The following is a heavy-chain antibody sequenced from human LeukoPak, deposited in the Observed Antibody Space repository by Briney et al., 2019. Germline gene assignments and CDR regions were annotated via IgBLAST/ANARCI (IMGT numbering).Heavy chain of an antibody. CDR1: GFTFSSYS. CDR3: AREGRWELLGGGDY. V-gene: IGHV3-7*01. CDR2: IKQDGSEK. Sequence: PGGSLRLSCAASGFTFSSYSMNWVRQAPGKGLEWVANIKQDGSEKYYVDSVKGRLTISRDNAKNSLYLQMNSLRAEDTAVYYCAREGRWELLGGGDYWGQGTLVTVSS. D-gene: IGHD1-26*01. J-gene: IGHJ4*02.